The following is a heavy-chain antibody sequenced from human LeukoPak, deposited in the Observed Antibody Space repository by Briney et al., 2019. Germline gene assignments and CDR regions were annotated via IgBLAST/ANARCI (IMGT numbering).Heavy chain of an antibody. CDR3: AGVGATYGGGYYCDF. V-gene: IGHV4-59*01. CDR1: GGSISSYY. J-gene: IGHJ4*02. CDR2: IYYSGST. D-gene: IGHD1-26*01. Sequence: PSETLSLTCTVSGGSISSYYWSCIRQPPGKGLEWIGYIYYSGSTNYNPSLKSRVTISVDTSKNQFSLKLSSVTAADTAVYYCAGVGATYGGGYYCDFWGQGTLVTVSS.